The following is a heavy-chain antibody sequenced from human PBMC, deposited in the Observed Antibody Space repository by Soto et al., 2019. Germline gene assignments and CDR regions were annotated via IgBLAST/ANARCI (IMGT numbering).Heavy chain of an antibody. J-gene: IGHJ6*02. V-gene: IGHV1-69*01. CDR3: ARARLSNGDPNIYFFYALHV. CDR2: IIPLSRKT. Sequence: QVQLVQSGAEVKRPGSSVKVSCKASGDMFRNSAFSWVRQAPGQGLAWMGVIIPLSRKTDVAQKFQGRVNFTADESTSSLYMEVSSLTSEDTAVYYCARARLSNGDPNIYFFYALHVWGQGTTITVSS. D-gene: IGHD3-10*01. CDR1: GDMFRNSA.